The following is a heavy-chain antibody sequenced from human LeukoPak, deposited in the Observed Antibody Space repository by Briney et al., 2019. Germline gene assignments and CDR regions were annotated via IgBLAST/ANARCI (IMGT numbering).Heavy chain of an antibody. Sequence: GGSLRLSCTASGFTFSTYAMSWVRQAPGKGLEWVSAITDSGGNTYYAAPVKGPFTISRDNSKNTLYLQMNSLRAEDTAAYYCARAGHCTNGICYTADFDYWGQGTLVTVSS. CDR1: GFTFSTYA. V-gene: IGHV3-23*01. J-gene: IGHJ4*02. CDR2: ITDSGGNT. D-gene: IGHD2-8*01. CDR3: ARAGHCTNGICYTADFDY.